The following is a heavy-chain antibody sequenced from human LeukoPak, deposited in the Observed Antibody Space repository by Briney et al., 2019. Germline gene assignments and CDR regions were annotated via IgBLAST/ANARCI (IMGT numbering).Heavy chain of an antibody. J-gene: IGHJ4*02. D-gene: IGHD3-22*01. Sequence: GGSLRLSCAASGFTFSSYAMSWVRQAPGKGLEWVSAISGSGGSTYYADSVKGRFTISRDNSKNTLYLQMNSLRAEDTAVYYCARKATYYYDSSGYWVFDYWGQGTLVTVSS. V-gene: IGHV3-23*01. CDR1: GFTFSSYA. CDR2: ISGSGGST. CDR3: ARKATYYYDSSGYWVFDY.